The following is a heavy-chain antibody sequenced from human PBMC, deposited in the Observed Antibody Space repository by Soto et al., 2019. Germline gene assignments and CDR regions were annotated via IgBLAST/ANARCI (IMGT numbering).Heavy chain of an antibody. CDR3: ARDGPDYYASRMDV. J-gene: IGHJ6*02. Sequence: EVQLVESGGGLVQPGGSLRLSCVASGIPVSSNYMTWVRQAPGKGLEWVSVLHSGGDTYYANSVKGRFTISRHDSTNTLSLQMNSLTAEDTAVYYCARDGPDYYASRMDVWGQGTTVTVSS. CDR1: GIPVSSNY. CDR2: LHSGGDT. V-gene: IGHV3-53*04. D-gene: IGHD3-10*01.